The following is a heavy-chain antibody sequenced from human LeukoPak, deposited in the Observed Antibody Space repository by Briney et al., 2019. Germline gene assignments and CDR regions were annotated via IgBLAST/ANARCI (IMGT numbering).Heavy chain of an antibody. D-gene: IGHD2-15*01. Sequence: ASVKVSCKTSGYTFTNYDIYWVRQAPGQGLECMGWISGYTGDTKYAQILQGRFTVTTDTSTSTAYMELRSLTYDDTAVYYCARAGYCGDGGCRGGSAFDVWGQGTMVIVSS. CDR3: ARAGYCGDGGCRGGSAFDV. CDR2: ISGYTGDT. V-gene: IGHV1-18*01. J-gene: IGHJ3*01. CDR1: GYTFTNYD.